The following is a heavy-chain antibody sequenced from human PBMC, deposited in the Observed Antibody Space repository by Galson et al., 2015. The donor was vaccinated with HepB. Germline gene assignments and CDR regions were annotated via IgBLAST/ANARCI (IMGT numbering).Heavy chain of an antibody. J-gene: IGHJ2*01. D-gene: IGHD3-10*01. V-gene: IGHV3-30*18. Sequence: SLRLSCAASGFVFSEYGMHWVRQPPGKALEWVAVVAHDGTVQYYADSVKGRFTVSRDNSKNTMYLQLNSPRPEDAGLYYCAKEPGHRASPWYFDLRGRGTLVTVSS. CDR1: GFVFSEYG. CDR3: AKEPGHRASPWYFDL. CDR2: VAHDGTVQ.